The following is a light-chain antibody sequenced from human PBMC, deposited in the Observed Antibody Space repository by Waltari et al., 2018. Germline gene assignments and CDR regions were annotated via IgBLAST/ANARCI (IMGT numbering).Light chain of an antibody. Sequence: EVVMTQSPAMASVSPGERAALFCRASQSVKSNVAWYQQKPGQAPRLLLYGASTRATGVPVRFSGSGSGTEFTLTISSLQSEDFAVYYCPQYDNWPPTFGGGAKVEIK. CDR2: GAS. V-gene: IGKV3-15*01. J-gene: IGKJ4*01. CDR1: QSVKSN. CDR3: PQYDNWPPT.